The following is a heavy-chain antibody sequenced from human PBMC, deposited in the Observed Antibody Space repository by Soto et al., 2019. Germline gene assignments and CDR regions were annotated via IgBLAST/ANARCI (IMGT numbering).Heavy chain of an antibody. D-gene: IGHD6-13*01. CDR3: ARSYSSSSYGLYYYGMDV. J-gene: IGHJ6*02. Sequence: GESLKISCKGSGYSFTSYWIGWVRQMPGKGLEWMGIIYPGDSDTRYSPSFQGQVTISADKSISTAYLRWSSLKASDTAMYYCARSYSSSSYGLYYYGMDVWGQGTTVTVSS. CDR2: IYPGDSDT. V-gene: IGHV5-51*01. CDR1: GYSFTSYW.